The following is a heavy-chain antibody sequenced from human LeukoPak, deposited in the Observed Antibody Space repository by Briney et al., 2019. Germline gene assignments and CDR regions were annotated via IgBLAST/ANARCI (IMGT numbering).Heavy chain of an antibody. CDR3: AKVVVAGTHYFDY. J-gene: IGHJ4*02. V-gene: IGHV3-30*18. Sequence: GGSLRLFCGASGFTFSRYGMHWGRQAPGKGLEWGAVISTDGSQKFYADSVKGRFTVSRDNSKNTLYLQMSSLTAEDTAVYYCAKVVVAGTHYFDYWGQGTLVTVSP. CDR2: ISTDGSQK. CDR1: GFTFSRYG. D-gene: IGHD6-19*01.